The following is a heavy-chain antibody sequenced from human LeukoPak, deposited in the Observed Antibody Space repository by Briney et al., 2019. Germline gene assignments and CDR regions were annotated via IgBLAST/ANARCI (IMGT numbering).Heavy chain of an antibody. CDR2: IRYDGSNK. Sequence: GGSLRLSCAASGFTFSSYGMHWVRQAPGKGLEWVAFIRYDGSNKYYADSVKGRFTISRDNSKNTLYLQMNSLRAEDTAVYYCARVLYGSGSYSDYWGQGTLVTVSS. CDR3: ARVLYGSGSYSDY. D-gene: IGHD3-10*01. V-gene: IGHV3-30*02. J-gene: IGHJ4*02. CDR1: GFTFSSYG.